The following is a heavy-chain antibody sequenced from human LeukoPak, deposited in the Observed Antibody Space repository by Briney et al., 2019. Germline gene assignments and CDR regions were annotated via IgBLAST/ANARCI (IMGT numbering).Heavy chain of an antibody. V-gene: IGHV3-33*01. Sequence: PGGSLRLSCAASGFTFSSYGMHWVRQAPGKGLEWVAVIWYDGSNKYYADSVKGRFTISRDNSKNTLYLQMNSLRAEDTAVYYCASSGSSSWPPEDVWGQGTTDTVSS. CDR3: ASSGSSSWPPEDV. CDR1: GFTFSSYG. CDR2: IWYDGSNK. J-gene: IGHJ6*02. D-gene: IGHD6-13*01.